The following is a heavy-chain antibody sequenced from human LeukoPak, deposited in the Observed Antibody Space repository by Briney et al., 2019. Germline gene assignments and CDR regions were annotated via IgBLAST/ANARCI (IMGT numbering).Heavy chain of an antibody. Sequence: GGSLRLSCVASGFPFSHYAMSWVRQAPLKGLEWVSTVSGDDDDRDYLHSVTGRFTISRDNSKKTLFLQMSSLRVEDTAVYYCAKDLIGTMAEESHFDSWGQGTLVTVSS. J-gene: IGHJ4*02. V-gene: IGHV3-23*01. CDR1: GFPFSHYA. CDR2: VSGDDDDR. CDR3: AKDLIGTMAEESHFDS. D-gene: IGHD1-1*01.